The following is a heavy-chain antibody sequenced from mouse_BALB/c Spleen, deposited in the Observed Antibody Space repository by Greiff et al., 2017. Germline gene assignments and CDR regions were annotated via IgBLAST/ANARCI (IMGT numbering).Heavy chain of an antibody. CDR2: IYPGDGDT. V-gene: IGHV1-80*01. D-gene: IGHD2-4*01. CDR3: ARSTMITTRYFDV. J-gene: IGHJ1*01. Sequence: QVQLQQSGAELVRPGSSVKISCKASGYAFSSYWMNWVKQRPGQGLEWIGQIYPGDGDTNYNGKFKGKATLTADKSSSTAYMQLSSLTSDDSAVYFCARSTMITTRYFDVWGAGTTVTVSS. CDR1: GYAFSSYW.